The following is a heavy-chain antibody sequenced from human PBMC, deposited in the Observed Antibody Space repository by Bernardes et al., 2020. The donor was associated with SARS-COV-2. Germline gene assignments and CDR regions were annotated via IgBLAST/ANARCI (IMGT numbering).Heavy chain of an antibody. CDR3: ARVPKGILGLPTPYYFDY. CDR2: VYYSGST. D-gene: IGHD5-18*01. CDR1: GGSISSYY. Sequence: SETLSLTCTVSGGSISSYYWSWIRQPPGKGLEWIGYVYYSGSTNYNPSLKSRVTISVDTSKKQFSLKLSSVTAADTAVYYCARVPKGILGLPTPYYFDYWGQGTLVTVSS. J-gene: IGHJ4*02. V-gene: IGHV4-59*01.